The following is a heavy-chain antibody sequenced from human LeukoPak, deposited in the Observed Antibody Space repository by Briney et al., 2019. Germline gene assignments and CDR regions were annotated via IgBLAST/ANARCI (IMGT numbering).Heavy chain of an antibody. J-gene: IGHJ3*02. CDR1: GFTFSSYE. CDR3: ARGIQLWHTGAFDI. CDR2: ISSSGSTT. D-gene: IGHD5-18*01. Sequence: PGGSLRLSCAASGFTFSSYEMNWVRQAPGKGLEWVSYISSSGSTTYYADSVKGRFTISRDNAKNSLYLQMNSLRAEDTAVYYCARGIQLWHTGAFDIWGQGTMVTVSS. V-gene: IGHV3-48*03.